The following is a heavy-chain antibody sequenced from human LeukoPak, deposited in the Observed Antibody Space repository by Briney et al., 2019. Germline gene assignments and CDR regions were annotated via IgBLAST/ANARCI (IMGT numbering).Heavy chain of an antibody. D-gene: IGHD1-26*01. CDR1: GFTFSSYS. CDR2: ISSSSSYI. Sequence: GGSLRLSCAASGFTFSSYSMNWVRQAPGKGLEWVSSISSSSSYIYYADSVKGRFTISRDNAKNSLYLQMNSLRAEDTAVYYCARDHSRSYYCDAFDIWGQGTMVTVSS. J-gene: IGHJ3*02. V-gene: IGHV3-21*01. CDR3: ARDHSRSYYCDAFDI.